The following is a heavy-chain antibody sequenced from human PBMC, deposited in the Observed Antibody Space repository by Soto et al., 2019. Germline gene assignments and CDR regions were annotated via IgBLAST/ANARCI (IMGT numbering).Heavy chain of an antibody. V-gene: IGHV1-69*13. CDR1: GYTFTSYG. D-gene: IGHD3-10*01. CDR2: IIPIFGTA. J-gene: IGHJ6*02. Sequence: ASVKVSCKASGYTFTSYGISWVRQAPGQGLEWMGGIIPIFGTANYAQKFQGRVTITADESTSTAYMELSSLRSEDTAVYYCARGRDLWYYYYYGMDVWGQGTTVTVSS. CDR3: ARGRDLWYYYYYGMDV.